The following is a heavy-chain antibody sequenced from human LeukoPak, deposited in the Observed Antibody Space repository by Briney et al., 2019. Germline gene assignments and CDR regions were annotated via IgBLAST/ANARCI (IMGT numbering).Heavy chain of an antibody. CDR3: ARGPHYDYVWGSYRHYYFDY. J-gene: IGHJ4*02. CDR1: GYTLTGYY. D-gene: IGHD3-16*02. V-gene: IGHV1-2*02. CDR2: INPNSGGT. Sequence: GASVKVSCKASGYTLTGYYMHWVRQAPGQGLEWMGWINPNSGGTNYAQKFQGRVTMTRDTSISTAYMELSRLRSDDTAVYYCARGPHYDYVWGSYRHYYFDYWGQGTLVTVSS.